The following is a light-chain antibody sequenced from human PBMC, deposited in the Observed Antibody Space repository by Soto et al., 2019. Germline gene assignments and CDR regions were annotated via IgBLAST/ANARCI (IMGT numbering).Light chain of an antibody. Sequence: DIVMTPSPATLSVPPGERATISCRASQSVSSSYLAWYQQRPGHAPRLLIYGASSRATGIPDRFSGSGSETEFALSISSLQPEDFAIYYCQQYSRFPIIFGPGTRLEIK. CDR1: QSVSSSY. V-gene: IGKV3-20*01. J-gene: IGKJ5*01. CDR3: QQYSRFPII. CDR2: GAS.